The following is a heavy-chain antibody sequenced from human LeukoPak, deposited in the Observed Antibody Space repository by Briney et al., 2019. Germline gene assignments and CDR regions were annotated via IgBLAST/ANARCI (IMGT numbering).Heavy chain of an antibody. Sequence: PGGSLRLSCATSGNYWKHWVRQAPGKGLVWVSHINSDGSWTSYADSVKGRFTISRDNAKNSLYLQMNSLRAEDTAVYYCARDRGWLTFDYWGQGTLVTVSS. V-gene: IGHV3-74*01. CDR3: ARDRGWLTFDY. CDR2: INSDGSWT. CDR1: GNYW. J-gene: IGHJ4*02. D-gene: IGHD5-24*01.